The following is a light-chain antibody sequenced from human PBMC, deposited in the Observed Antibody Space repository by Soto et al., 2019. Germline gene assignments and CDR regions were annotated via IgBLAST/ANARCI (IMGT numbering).Light chain of an antibody. CDR3: LSYTTSTSYV. CDR1: SSDVGAYNH. V-gene: IGLV2-14*03. J-gene: IGLJ1*01. CDR2: DVS. Sequence: QSVLTQPASVSGSPGQSIIISCTGTSSDVGAYNHVSWFQHHPGKAPKLMIYDVSNRPSGVSNRFSGSKSGNTTSLTISGLQAEDEADYYCLSYTTSTSYVFGTGTNVTVL.